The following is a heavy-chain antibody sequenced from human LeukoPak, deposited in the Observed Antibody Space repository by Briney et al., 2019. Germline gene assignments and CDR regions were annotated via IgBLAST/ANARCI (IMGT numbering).Heavy chain of an antibody. V-gene: IGHV3-23*01. CDR1: GFTFSSYA. Sequence: PGGSLRLSCAASGFTFSSYAMSWVRQAPGKGLEWVSAISGSGGSTYYADSVKGRFTISRDNSKNTLYLQMNSLRAEDTAVYYCARDSTVTRHYYYYGMDVWGQGTTVTVSS. J-gene: IGHJ6*02. CDR2: ISGSGGST. D-gene: IGHD4-4*01. CDR3: ARDSTVTRHYYYYGMDV.